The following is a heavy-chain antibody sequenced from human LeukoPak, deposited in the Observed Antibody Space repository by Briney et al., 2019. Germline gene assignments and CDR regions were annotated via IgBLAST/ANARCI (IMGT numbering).Heavy chain of an antibody. D-gene: IGHD6-13*01. CDR3: AKAPGIAAAGPYNWFDP. J-gene: IGHJ5*02. CDR2: ISSSSSYI. V-gene: IGHV3-21*04. Sequence: GGSLRLSCAASGFTFSSYSMNWVRQAPGKGLEWVSSISSSSSYIYYADSVKGRFTISRDNAKNSLYLQMNSLRAEDTAVYYCAKAPGIAAAGPYNWFDPWGQGTLVTVSS. CDR1: GFTFSSYS.